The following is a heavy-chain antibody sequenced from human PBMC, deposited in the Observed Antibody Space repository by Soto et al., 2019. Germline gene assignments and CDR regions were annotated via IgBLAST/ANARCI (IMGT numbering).Heavy chain of an antibody. D-gene: IGHD4-17*01. J-gene: IGHJ4*02. Sequence: QVQLVESGGGVVQPGRSLRLSCAASGFTFSSYGMHWVRQAPGKGLEWVAVISYDGSNKYYADSVKGRFTISRDNSKNTLYLQMNSLRAEDTAVYYCAKSVTTDPDYWGQGTLVTVSS. V-gene: IGHV3-30*18. CDR2: ISYDGSNK. CDR1: GFTFSSYG. CDR3: AKSVTTDPDY.